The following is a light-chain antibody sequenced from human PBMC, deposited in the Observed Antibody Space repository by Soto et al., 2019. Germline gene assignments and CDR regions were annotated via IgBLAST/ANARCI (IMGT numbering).Light chain of an antibody. CDR2: EVS. Sequence: QSVLTQPASVSGSPGQSITISCTGTSSDVGGYNCVSWYQQHPGKAPKLMICEVSNRPSGVSNRFSGSKSGNTASMTISGLQAEDEADYYCRSYTSSSTSPWVFGVGTKLTVL. V-gene: IGLV2-14*01. CDR1: SSDVGGYNC. CDR3: RSYTSSSTSPWV. J-gene: IGLJ3*02.